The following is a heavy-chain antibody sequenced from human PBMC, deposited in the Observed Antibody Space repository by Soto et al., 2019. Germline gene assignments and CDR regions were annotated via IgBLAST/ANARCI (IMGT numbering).Heavy chain of an antibody. V-gene: IGHV3-23*01. CDR2: ISNSGHSA. J-gene: IGHJ5*02. Sequence: GGSLRLSCAASLFTFSSYAMNWVRQSPGKGLEWISVISNSGHSAYYAYSVKGRFTISRDNSKNTLYLQIKSLRAEDTAAYYCAKGGPTFLNWFGPWGQGTLVTVSS. D-gene: IGHD5-12*01. CDR3: AKGGPTFLNWFGP. CDR1: LFTFSSYA.